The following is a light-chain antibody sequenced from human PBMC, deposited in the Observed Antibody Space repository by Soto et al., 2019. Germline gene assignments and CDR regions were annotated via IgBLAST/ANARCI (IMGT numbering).Light chain of an antibody. CDR3: QQYGSSPLT. CDR1: QSVSSY. CDR2: GAS. Sequence: EIVLTQSPATLSLSPGERATLSCRASQSVSSYLAWYQQKPGQAPRLLIYGASSRATGIPDRFSGSGSGTDFTLTISRLEPEDFAVYYCQQYGSSPLTFGGGTRWIT. V-gene: IGKV3-20*01. J-gene: IGKJ4*01.